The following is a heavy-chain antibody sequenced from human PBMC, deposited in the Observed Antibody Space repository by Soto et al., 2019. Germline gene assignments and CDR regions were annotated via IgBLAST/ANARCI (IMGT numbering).Heavy chain of an antibody. CDR2: ISNSGSYT. CDR3: ARDRSYGLDV. V-gene: IGHV3-11*06. Sequence: QVQLVESGGGLGKPGGSLRLSCAASGFAFSDFYMSWIRQAPGKGLEWVSYISNSGSYTMDADSVKGRFVLSRDNARNSVFLQMNSLRVEDTAVYYCARDRSYGLDVWGQGTTVTVSS. CDR1: GFAFSDFY. J-gene: IGHJ6*02.